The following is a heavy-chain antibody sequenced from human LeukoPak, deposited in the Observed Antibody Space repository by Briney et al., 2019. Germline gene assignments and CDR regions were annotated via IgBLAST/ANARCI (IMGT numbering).Heavy chain of an antibody. CDR2: IYHAGST. D-gene: IGHD3-22*01. CDR3: ARATHYSASTGGPYMDV. CDR1: GGSTSSGGYF. V-gene: IGHV4-31*03. J-gene: IGHJ6*03. Sequence: SENLSLTCTVSGGSTSSGGYFWSWIRQHPGKGLEWIAHIYHAGSTHDNPSLRGRVAISLDTSANQFSLRLSSVTAADTAVYFCARATHYSASTGGPYMDVWGQGTTVTVSS.